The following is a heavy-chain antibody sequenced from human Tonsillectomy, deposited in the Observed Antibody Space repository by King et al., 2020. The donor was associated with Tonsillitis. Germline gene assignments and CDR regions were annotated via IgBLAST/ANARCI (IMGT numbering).Heavy chain of an antibody. CDR1: GYSISSGYY. V-gene: IGHV4-38-2*01. D-gene: IGHD6-13*01. CDR2: IYHSGST. Sequence: QLQESGPGLVKPSETLSLTCAVSGYSISSGYYWGWIRQPPGKGLEWIGSIYHSGSTYYKPSLKSRVTISVDTSKNQFSLKLSSVTAADPAVYYCARFCIAAAVIWFDPWGQGTLVTVSS. J-gene: IGHJ5*02. CDR3: ARFCIAAAVIWFDP.